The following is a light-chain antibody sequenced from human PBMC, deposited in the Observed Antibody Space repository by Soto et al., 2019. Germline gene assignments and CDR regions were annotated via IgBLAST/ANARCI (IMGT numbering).Light chain of an antibody. CDR1: QSVSNN. CDR3: QQYGCSPRT. V-gene: IGKV3-20*01. Sequence: EIVLTQSPGTLSLSPGERATLSCRASQSVSNNLAWYQQKPGQAPSLLIYAASTRAPGIPDRLSGSGSGTDVTLTITSLEPEDFAVYYCQQYGCSPRTFGQRTKVEIK. CDR2: AAS. J-gene: IGKJ2*01.